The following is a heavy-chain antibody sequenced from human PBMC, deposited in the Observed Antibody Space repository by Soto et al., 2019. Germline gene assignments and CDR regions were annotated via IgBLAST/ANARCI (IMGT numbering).Heavy chain of an antibody. V-gene: IGHV1-69*02. D-gene: IGHD3-10*01. CDR3: ATNYGSGSAHFDN. CDR1: GDTFSSST. CDR2: TIPILSMS. Sequence: QMVQSGAEVKKPGSSVKVSCTASGDTFSSSTLSWVRQAPGQGLEWMGRTIPILSMSDYAQKFQGRVTITADKSTSTVYMELRRLRSEDTVVYYGATNYGSGSAHFDNWGQGTLVTFSS. J-gene: IGHJ4*02.